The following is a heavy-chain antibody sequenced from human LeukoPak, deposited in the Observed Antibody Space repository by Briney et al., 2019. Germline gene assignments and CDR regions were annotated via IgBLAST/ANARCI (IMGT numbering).Heavy chain of an antibody. V-gene: IGHV4-61*02. D-gene: IGHD2-15*01. J-gene: IGHJ4*02. Sequence: SETLSLTCTVSGGSISSGSYYWSWIRQPAGKGLEWIGRIYTSGSTNYNPSLKSRVTISVDTSKNQFSLKLSSVTAADTAVYYCARPIGGGGDCYGQGTLVTVSS. CDR2: IYTSGST. CDR1: GGSISSGSYY. CDR3: ARPIGGGGDC.